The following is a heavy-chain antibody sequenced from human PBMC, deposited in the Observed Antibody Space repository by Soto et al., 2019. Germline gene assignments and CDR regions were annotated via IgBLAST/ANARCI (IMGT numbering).Heavy chain of an antibody. CDR1: GYTFTGYY. D-gene: IGHD5-12*01. Sequence: ASVKVSCKASGYTFTGYYMHWVRQAPGQGLEWMGWINPNSGGTNYAQTFQCWVTMTRDTSISTAYMELSRLRSDDTAVYYCARVRNSGYDIYFDYWGQGTLVTVSS. J-gene: IGHJ4*02. V-gene: IGHV1-2*04. CDR3: ARVRNSGYDIYFDY. CDR2: INPNSGGT.